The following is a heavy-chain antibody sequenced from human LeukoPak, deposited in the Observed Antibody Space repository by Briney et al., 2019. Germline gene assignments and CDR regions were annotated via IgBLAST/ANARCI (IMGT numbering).Heavy chain of an antibody. CDR1: GGSISSYY. CDR3: AVAGGYEPRYYYYYMDV. V-gene: IGHV4-59*01. Sequence: SETLSLTCTVSGGSISSYYWSCIRQPPGKGLEWIGYIYYSGSTNYNPSLKSRVTISVDTSKNQFSLKLSSVTAADTAVYYCAVAGGYEPRYYYYYMDVWGKGTTVTVSS. D-gene: IGHD5-12*01. J-gene: IGHJ6*03. CDR2: IYYSGST.